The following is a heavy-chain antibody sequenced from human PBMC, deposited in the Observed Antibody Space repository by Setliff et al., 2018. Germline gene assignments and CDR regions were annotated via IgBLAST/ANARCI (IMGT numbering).Heavy chain of an antibody. D-gene: IGHD3-10*01. CDR1: SGSISSDNYY. CDR3: ARHTIAMSTIISYFDY. CDR2: LSYNGNA. Sequence: SETLSLTCTVSSGSISSDNYYWGWIRQPPGKGLEWIGTLSYNGNAYYTPSLKSRVTIPIDTSKNQFSLKLSSVTAADTAVYYCARHTIAMSTIISYFDYWGQGTLVTVSS. J-gene: IGHJ4*02. V-gene: IGHV4-39*01.